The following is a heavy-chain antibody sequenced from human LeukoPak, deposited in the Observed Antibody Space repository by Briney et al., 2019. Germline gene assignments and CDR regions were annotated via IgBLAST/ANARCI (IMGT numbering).Heavy chain of an antibody. CDR3: ARVSDSSGYSSNYNWFDP. D-gene: IGHD3-22*01. CDR2: VNPSGSST. J-gene: IGHJ5*02. V-gene: IGHV1-46*01. CDR1: GYTFTAYY. Sequence: ASVKVSCKASGYTFTAYYMHWVRQAPGQGLEWMGIVNPSGSSTSYAQKFQGRVTMTRDTSTSTVYMELSSLRSEDTAVYYCARVSDSSGYSSNYNWFDPWGQGTLVTVSS.